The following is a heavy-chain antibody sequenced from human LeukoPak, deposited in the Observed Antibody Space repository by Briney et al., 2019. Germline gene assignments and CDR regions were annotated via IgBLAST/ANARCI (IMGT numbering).Heavy chain of an antibody. CDR2: IYSGGST. J-gene: IGHJ5*02. D-gene: IGHD6-13*01. V-gene: IGHV3-53*01. Sequence: PGGSLRLSCAASGFTVSSNYMSWVRQAPGKGLEWVSVIYSGGSTYYADSVKGRFTISRDNSKNTLYLQMNSLRAEDTAVYYCARVGGSSSWFINWFDPWGQGTLVTVSS. CDR3: ARVGGSSSWFINWFDP. CDR1: GFTVSSNY.